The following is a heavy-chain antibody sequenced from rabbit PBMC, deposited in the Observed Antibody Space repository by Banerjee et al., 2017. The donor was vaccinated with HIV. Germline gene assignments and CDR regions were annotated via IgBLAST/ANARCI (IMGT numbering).Heavy chain of an antibody. D-gene: IGHD4-1*01. J-gene: IGHJ4*01. V-gene: IGHV1S45*01. CDR1: GFTISSRYY. CDR2: IYAGDGNT. CDR3: ARAPSSSGWAFNL. Sequence: QEQLEESGGGLVKPEGSLTLTCTASGFTISSRYYMCWVRQAPGKGLEWIACIYAGDGNTYYASWAKGRFTISKTSSTTVTLQMTSLTAADTATYFCARAPSSSGWAFNLWGPGTLVTVS.